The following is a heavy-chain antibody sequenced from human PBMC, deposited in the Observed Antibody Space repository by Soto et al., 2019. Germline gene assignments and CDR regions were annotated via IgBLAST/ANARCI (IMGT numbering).Heavy chain of an antibody. CDR1: GYTFTEYG. D-gene: IGHD4-17*01. CDR2: ISPYNGKT. V-gene: IGHV1-18*01. J-gene: IGHJ4*02. Sequence: QVPLVQSGAEVTQPGASVKVSCKTSGYTFTEYGISWFRQAPGQGLEWMGWISPYNGKTNYIQEFQDRVTITTDTSSTTVYMYLRTLKSDDTAIYFCARAYYGDTKIYSFDHWGQGTLVTVSS. CDR3: ARAYYGDTKIYSFDH.